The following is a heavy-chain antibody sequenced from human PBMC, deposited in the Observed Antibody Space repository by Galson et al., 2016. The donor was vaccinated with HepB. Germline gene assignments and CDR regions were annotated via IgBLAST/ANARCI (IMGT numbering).Heavy chain of an antibody. Sequence: SETLSLTCTVSGDSISSIGYYWGWIRQPPGKGLEWIGTAYYSGSTYYNPSLKSRVTISADRSKNDFYLKLRSVTAADTAIYYCVRHVRGDIRPAWFDPWGQGTLVTVSS. CDR2: AYYSGST. D-gene: IGHD3-10*02. J-gene: IGHJ5*02. V-gene: IGHV4-39*01. CDR1: GDSISSIGYY. CDR3: VRHVRGDIRPAWFDP.